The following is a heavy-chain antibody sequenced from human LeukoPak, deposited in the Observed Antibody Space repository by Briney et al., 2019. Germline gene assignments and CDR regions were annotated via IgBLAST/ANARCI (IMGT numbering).Heavy chain of an antibody. Sequence: GGSLRLSCAASGFTFSSYAMTWVRQAPGKGLEWVSAISGSGGSTYYADSVKGRFTISRDNSKNTLYLQMNSLRAADTAVYYCASQSGSRRNDYWGQGTLVTVSS. J-gene: IGHJ4*02. V-gene: IGHV3-23*01. CDR1: GFTFSSYA. CDR3: ASQSGSRRNDY. CDR2: ISGSGGST. D-gene: IGHD3-10*01.